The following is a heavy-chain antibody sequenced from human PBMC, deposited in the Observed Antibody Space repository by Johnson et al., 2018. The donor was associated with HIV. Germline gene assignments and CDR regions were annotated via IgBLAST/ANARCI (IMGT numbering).Heavy chain of an antibody. CDR3: AKSPRPYSSGWYGDAFDI. V-gene: IGHV3-30*02. CDR2: IRYDGSNK. CDR1: GFTFSSYG. J-gene: IGHJ3*02. D-gene: IGHD6-19*01. Sequence: QVQLVESGGGVVQPGRSLRLSCAASGFTFSSYGMHWVRQAPGKGLEWVAFIRYDGSNKYYGDSVKGRLTTFRDNSKNTLYLQMNSLRAEDTAVYYCAKSPRPYSSGWYGDAFDIWGQGTMVTVSS.